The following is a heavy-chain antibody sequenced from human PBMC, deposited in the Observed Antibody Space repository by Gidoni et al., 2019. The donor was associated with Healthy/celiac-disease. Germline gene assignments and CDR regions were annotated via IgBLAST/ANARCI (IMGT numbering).Heavy chain of an antibody. D-gene: IGHD3-22*01. V-gene: IGHV3-21*01. Sequence: EVQLVESGGGLVKPGGSLRLSCAASGFTFSSYSMNWVRQAPGKGLEWVSSISSSSSYIYYADSVKGRFTISRDNAKNSLYLQMNSLRAEDTAVYYCARGGLMIVVVQFDYWGQGTLVTVSS. CDR3: ARGGLMIVVVQFDY. CDR2: ISSSSSYI. CDR1: GFTFSSYS. J-gene: IGHJ4*02.